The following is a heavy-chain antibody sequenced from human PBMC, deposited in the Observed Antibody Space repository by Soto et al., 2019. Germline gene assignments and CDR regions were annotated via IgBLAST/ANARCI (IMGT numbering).Heavy chain of an antibody. D-gene: IGHD1-26*01. CDR2: ISWDGGST. V-gene: IGHV3-43*01. Sequence: VQLVESGGVVVQPGGSLRLSCAASGFTFDDYTMHWVRQAPGKGLEWVSLISWDGGSTYYADSVKGRFTISRDNSKNSLYLQMNSLRTEDTALYYCAKGGGSHYGMDVWGQGTTVTVSS. CDR1: GFTFDDYT. J-gene: IGHJ6*02. CDR3: AKGGGSHYGMDV.